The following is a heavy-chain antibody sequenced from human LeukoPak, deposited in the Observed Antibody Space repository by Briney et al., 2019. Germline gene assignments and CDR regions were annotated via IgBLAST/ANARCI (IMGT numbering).Heavy chain of an antibody. V-gene: IGHV3-48*04. CDR2: ISSSGSTI. J-gene: IGHJ4*02. CDR1: GFTFSTYG. D-gene: IGHD3-9*01. CDR3: ARTPDILTGYYLDY. Sequence: QPGGTLRLSCEASGFTFSTYGMSWVPQAPGKGLEWVSYISSSGSTIYYADSVKGRLTISRDNAKNSLYLQMNSLRAEDTAVYYCARTPDILTGYYLDYWGQGTLVTVSS.